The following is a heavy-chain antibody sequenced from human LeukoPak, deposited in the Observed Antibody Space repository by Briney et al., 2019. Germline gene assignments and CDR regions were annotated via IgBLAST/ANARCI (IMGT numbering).Heavy chain of an antibody. CDR3: ARDIRSYDILTGYYWRHDY. CDR2: IYTSGST. Sequence: PSETLSLTCTVSGGSISSYYWSWIRQPAGKGLEWIGRIYTSGSTNYNPSLKSRVTMSVDTSKNQFSLKLSSVTAADTAVYYCARDIRSYDILTGYYWRHDYWGQGTLVTVSS. CDR1: GGSISSYY. D-gene: IGHD3-9*01. V-gene: IGHV4-4*07. J-gene: IGHJ4*02.